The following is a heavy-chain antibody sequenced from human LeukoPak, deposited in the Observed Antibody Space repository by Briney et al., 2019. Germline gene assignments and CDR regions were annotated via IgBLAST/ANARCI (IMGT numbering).Heavy chain of an antibody. V-gene: IGHV3-49*03. Sequence: GGSLRLSCTASGFTFGDYAMSWFRQAPGKGLELVGFIRSKAYGGTTEYAASVKGRFTISRDDSKSIAYLQMNSLKTEDTAVYCCTRDPRSGSYSDYWGQGTLVTVSS. J-gene: IGHJ4*02. CDR3: TRDPRSGSYSDY. D-gene: IGHD1-26*01. CDR2: IRSKAYGGTT. CDR1: GFTFGDYA.